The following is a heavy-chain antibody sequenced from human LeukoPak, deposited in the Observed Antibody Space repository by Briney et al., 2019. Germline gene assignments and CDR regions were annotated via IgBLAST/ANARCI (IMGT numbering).Heavy chain of an antibody. CDR2: IYYSGST. Sequence: SETLSLTCTVSGGSISSYYWSWIRQPPGKGLEWIGYIYYSGSTNYNPSLKSRVTISVDTSKNQFSLKLSSVTAADTAVYYCARDLRLGYYDSSGYLDAFDIWGQGTMVTVSS. V-gene: IGHV4-59*01. D-gene: IGHD3-22*01. J-gene: IGHJ3*02. CDR3: ARDLRLGYYDSSGYLDAFDI. CDR1: GGSISSYY.